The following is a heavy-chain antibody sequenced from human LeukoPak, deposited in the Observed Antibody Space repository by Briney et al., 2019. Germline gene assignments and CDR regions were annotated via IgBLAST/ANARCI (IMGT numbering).Heavy chain of an antibody. Sequence: QAGGSLRLSCVGSGFTFNNYAMSWVRQAPGKGLEWVSVISGNGGSIVYADSVKGRFTISRDNSKNTLFLQMNSLRAEDTAVYYCAKDGRATITFDWWGQGTLVTVYS. V-gene: IGHV3-23*01. CDR1: GFTFNNYA. D-gene: IGHD5-24*01. CDR3: AKDGRATITFDW. J-gene: IGHJ4*02. CDR2: ISGNGGSI.